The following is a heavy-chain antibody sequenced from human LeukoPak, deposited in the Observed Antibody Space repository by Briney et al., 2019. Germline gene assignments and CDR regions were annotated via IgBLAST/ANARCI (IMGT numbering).Heavy chain of an antibody. Sequence: GSLRLSCAASGFTVSSNYMSWVRQAPGKGLEWVSVIYSGGSTYYADSVKGRFTISRDNSKNTLYLQMNSLRAEDTAVYYCAREGRGIAVAGTGVYYYYGMDVWGQETTVTVSS. CDR1: GFTVSSNY. J-gene: IGHJ6*02. V-gene: IGHV3-53*01. CDR2: IYSGGST. D-gene: IGHD6-19*01. CDR3: AREGRGIAVAGTGVYYYYGMDV.